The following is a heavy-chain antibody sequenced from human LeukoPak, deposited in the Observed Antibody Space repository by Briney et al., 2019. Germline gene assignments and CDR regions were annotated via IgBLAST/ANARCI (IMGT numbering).Heavy chain of an antibody. CDR3: ANRNGMDV. V-gene: IGHV3-30*18. Sequence: GGSLRLSCAAAGFTFSSYGMHWVRQALGKGLEWVAVISYDGSNKYYADSVKGRFTISRDNSKNTLYLQMNSLRAEDTAVYYCANRNGMDVWGQGTTVTVSS. CDR2: ISYDGSNK. J-gene: IGHJ6*02. CDR1: GFTFSSYG.